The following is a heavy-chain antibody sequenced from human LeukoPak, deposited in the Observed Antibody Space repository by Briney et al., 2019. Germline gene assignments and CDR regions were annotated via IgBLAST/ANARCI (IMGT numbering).Heavy chain of an antibody. V-gene: IGHV1-46*01. J-gene: IGHJ5*02. CDR3: ARDLGNNWFDP. CDR2: INPSGGST. CDR1: GYTFTIYY. D-gene: IGHD3-16*01. Sequence: ASVKVSCKASGYTFTIYYMHWVRQAPGQGLEWMGIINPSGGSTSYAQKFQGRVTMTRDTSTSTVYMELSSLRSEDTAVYYCARDLGNNWFDPWGQGTLVTVSS.